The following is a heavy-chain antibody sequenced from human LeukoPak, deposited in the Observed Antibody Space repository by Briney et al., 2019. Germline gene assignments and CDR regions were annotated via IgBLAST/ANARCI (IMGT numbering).Heavy chain of an antibody. J-gene: IGHJ3*02. Sequence: SQTLSLTCGVSGGSVSTIGYSWSWIRQPPGKGLEWIGYIYQSGSTSYNPSLQSRVTISIDRSKNQFSLKLSSVTAADTAVYYCARDSYYDNSGEGAFDIWGQGTMVTVSS. CDR3: ARDSYYDNSGEGAFDI. CDR1: GGSVSTIGYS. CDR2: IYQSGST. D-gene: IGHD3-22*01. V-gene: IGHV4-30-2*01.